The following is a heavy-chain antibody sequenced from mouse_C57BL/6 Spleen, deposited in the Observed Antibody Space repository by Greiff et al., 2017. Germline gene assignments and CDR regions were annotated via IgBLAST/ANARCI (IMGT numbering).Heavy chain of an antibody. V-gene: IGHV1-15*01. D-gene: IGHD1-1*01. CDR1: GYTFTDYE. CDR2: IDPETGGT. Sequence: VQLQESGAELVRPGASVTLSCKASGYTFTDYEMHWVKQTPVHGLEWIGAIDPETGGTAYNQKFKGKAILTADKSSSTAYMELRSLTSEDSAVYYCTRDTTVVPGNFDYWGQGTTLTVSS. CDR3: TRDTTVVPGNFDY. J-gene: IGHJ2*01.